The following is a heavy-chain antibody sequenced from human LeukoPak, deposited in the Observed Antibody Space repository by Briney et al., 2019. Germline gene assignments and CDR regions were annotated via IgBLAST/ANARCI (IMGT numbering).Heavy chain of an antibody. CDR2: ISSSSSYI. D-gene: IGHD6-19*01. Sequence: PGGSLRLSCAASGFTFSSYSVNWVRQAPGKGLEWVSSISSSSSYIYYADSVKGRFTISRDNAKNSLYLQMNSLRAEDTAVYYCARPSKTGYSSGWYTELKYWGQGTLVTVSS. CDR3: ARPSKTGYSSGWYTELKY. J-gene: IGHJ4*02. V-gene: IGHV3-21*01. CDR1: GFTFSSYS.